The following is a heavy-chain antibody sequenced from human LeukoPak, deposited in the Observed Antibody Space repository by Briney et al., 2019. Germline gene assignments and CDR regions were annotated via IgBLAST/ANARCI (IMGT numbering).Heavy chain of an antibody. CDR1: GFTFSGYS. V-gene: IGHV3-21*01. CDR3: ARGVVRYFDY. D-gene: IGHD3-9*01. CDR2: ISSSSYI. Sequence: GGSLRLSCAASGFTFSGYSMNWVRQAPGKGLEWVSSISSSSYIYYADSVKGRFTISRDNAKNSLYLQMNSLRAEDTAVYYRARGVVRYFDYWGQGALVTVSS. J-gene: IGHJ4*02.